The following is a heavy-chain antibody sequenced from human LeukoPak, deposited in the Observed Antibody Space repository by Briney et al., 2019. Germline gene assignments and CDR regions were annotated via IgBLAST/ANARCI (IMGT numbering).Heavy chain of an antibody. CDR3: AKGTRHGLDSSGYYFDY. CDR1: GFTFSSYG. V-gene: IGHV3-33*06. CDR2: IWYDGSNK. Sequence: GGSLRLSCAASGFTFSSYGIHWVRQAPGKGLEWVAVIWYDGSNKYYADSVKGRFTISRDNSKNTLYLQMNSLRAEDTAVYYCAKGTRHGLDSSGYYFDYWGQGTLVTVSS. D-gene: IGHD3-22*01. J-gene: IGHJ4*02.